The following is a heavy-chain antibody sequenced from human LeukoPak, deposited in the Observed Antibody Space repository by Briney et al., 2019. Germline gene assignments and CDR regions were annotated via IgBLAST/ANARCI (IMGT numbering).Heavy chain of an antibody. CDR2: IYTSGST. Sequence: SSETLSLTCTVSGGSISSYYRSWIRQPAGKGLEWIGRIYTSGSTNYNPSLKSRVTMSVDTSKNQFSLKLSSVTAADTAVYYCARDLGSSWYGDAFDIWGQGTMVTVSS. J-gene: IGHJ3*02. V-gene: IGHV4-4*07. CDR1: GGSISSYY. D-gene: IGHD6-13*01. CDR3: ARDLGSSWYGDAFDI.